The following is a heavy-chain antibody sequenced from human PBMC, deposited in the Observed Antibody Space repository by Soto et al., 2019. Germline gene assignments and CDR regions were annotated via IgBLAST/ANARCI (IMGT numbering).Heavy chain of an antibody. V-gene: IGHV3-66*01. CDR2: IYSGGST. D-gene: IGHD2-15*01. Sequence: VQLVESGGGLVQPGGSLRLSCAASGFTVSSNYMSWVRQAPGKGLEWVSVIYSGGSTYYADSVKGRFTISRDNSRTTLYLQMNSRSAEDTAVYYCARSYCSGGSCYELPVDWGQGTLVTVSS. CDR1: GFTVSSNY. CDR3: ARSYCSGGSCYELPVD. J-gene: IGHJ4*02.